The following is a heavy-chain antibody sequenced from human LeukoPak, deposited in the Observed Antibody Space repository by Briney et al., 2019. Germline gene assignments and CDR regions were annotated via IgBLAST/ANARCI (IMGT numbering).Heavy chain of an antibody. CDR2: IKQDGSEK. CDR1: GSTLVTYG. Sequence: GGPLSPSFAAPGSTLVTYGISWAGQPQGKGREWVPNIKQDGSEKYYVDSVKGRFTISRDNAKNSLYLQMNSLRAEDTAVYYCARDSSSSWYFESDAFDIWGQGTMVTVSS. D-gene: IGHD6-13*01. J-gene: IGHJ3*02. CDR3: ARDSSSSWYFESDAFDI. V-gene: IGHV3-7*01.